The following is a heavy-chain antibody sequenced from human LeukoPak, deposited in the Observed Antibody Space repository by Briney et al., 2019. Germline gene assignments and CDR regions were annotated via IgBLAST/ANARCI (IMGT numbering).Heavy chain of an antibody. CDR2: IRYDGSNK. J-gene: IGHJ6*04. Sequence: GGSLRLSCAASGFTFSSYGMHWVRQAPGKGLEWVAFIRYDGSNKYYADSVKGRFTISRDNSKNTLYLQMNSLRAEDTAVYYCAKHQSIAPTRAMDVWGKGTTVTVSS. V-gene: IGHV3-30*02. CDR3: AKHQSIAPTRAMDV. D-gene: IGHD6-6*01. CDR1: GFTFSSYG.